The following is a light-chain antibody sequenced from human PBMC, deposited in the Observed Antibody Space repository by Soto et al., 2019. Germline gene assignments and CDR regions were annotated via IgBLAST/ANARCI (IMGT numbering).Light chain of an antibody. CDR1: SSDVGGYNY. CDR2: EVS. Sequence: SALTQPASVSGSPGQSITISCTGTSSDVGGYNYVSWYQQQSGKAPKLMIHEVSNRPSGVSNRFSGSKSGNTASLTISGLQAEEEADYYCSSYTSSRAYVFGIGTKVTVL. V-gene: IGLV2-14*01. CDR3: SSYTSSRAYV. J-gene: IGLJ1*01.